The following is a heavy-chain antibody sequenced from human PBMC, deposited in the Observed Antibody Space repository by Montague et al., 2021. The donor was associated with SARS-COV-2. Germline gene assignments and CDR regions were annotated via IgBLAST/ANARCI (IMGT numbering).Heavy chain of an antibody. J-gene: IGHJ4*02. V-gene: IGHV1-24*01. CDR1: GYSLTGFS. CDR2: FDPENGET. CDR3: AADLESASEF. Sequence: SVRVSCKVSGYSLTGFSMHWVRQAPGKGLEWMGGFDPENGETLXXXRFQGRVTLTEDTSTDTAYMELSSLRPEDTAVYFCAADLESASEFWSQGTLVTVSS. D-gene: IGHD6-13*01.